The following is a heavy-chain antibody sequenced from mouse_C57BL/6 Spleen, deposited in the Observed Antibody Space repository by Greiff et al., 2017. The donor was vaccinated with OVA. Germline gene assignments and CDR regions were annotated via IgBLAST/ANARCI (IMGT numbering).Heavy chain of an antibody. CDR3: ARRGAQAFFDY. CDR2: IYPRSGNT. CDR1: GYTFTSYG. V-gene: IGHV1-81*01. D-gene: IGHD3-2*02. J-gene: IGHJ2*01. Sequence: VNVVESGAELARPGASVKLSCKASGYTFTSYGISWVKQRTGQGLEWIGEIYPRSGNTYYNEKFKGKATLTADKSSSTAYMELRSLTSEDSAVYFCARRGAQAFFDYWGQGTTLTVSS.